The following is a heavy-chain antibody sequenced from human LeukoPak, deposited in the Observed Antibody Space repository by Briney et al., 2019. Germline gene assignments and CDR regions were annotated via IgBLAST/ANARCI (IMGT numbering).Heavy chain of an antibody. J-gene: IGHJ4*02. Sequence: SVKVSCKASGYTFTSYGISWVRQAPGQGLEWMGGIIPIFGTANYAQKFQGRVTITADKSTSTAYMELSSLRSEDTAVYYCASLAVAGTYDYWGQGTLVTVSS. CDR2: IIPIFGTA. V-gene: IGHV1-69*06. CDR3: ASLAVAGTYDY. D-gene: IGHD6-19*01. CDR1: GYTFTSYG.